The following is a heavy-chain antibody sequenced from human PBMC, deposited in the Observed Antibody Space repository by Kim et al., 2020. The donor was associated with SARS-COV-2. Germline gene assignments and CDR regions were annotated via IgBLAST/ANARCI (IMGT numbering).Heavy chain of an antibody. CDR1: GYTFTSYG. D-gene: IGHD2-2*01. Sequence: ASVKVSCKASGYTFTSYGISWVRQAPGQGLEWMGWISAYNGNTNYAQKLQGRVTMTTDTSTSTAYMELRSLRSDDTAVYYCASTVVPAALELDYYGMDVWGQGTTVTVSS. V-gene: IGHV1-18*04. CDR3: ASTVVPAALELDYYGMDV. CDR2: ISAYNGNT. J-gene: IGHJ6*02.